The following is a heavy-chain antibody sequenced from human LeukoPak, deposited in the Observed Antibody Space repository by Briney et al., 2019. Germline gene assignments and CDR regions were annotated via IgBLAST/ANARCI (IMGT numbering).Heavy chain of an antibody. CDR3: ARDRGYYDSTAPSYYFDY. CDR1: GYTLTELS. Sequence: GASVKVSCKVSGYTLTELSMHWVRQAPGQGHERMGMINPNGGSTSYAQNFQGRVTLTSDTSTSIVYMEVSSLRSEDTAVYYCARDRGYYDSTAPSYYFDYWGQGTLVTVSS. J-gene: IGHJ4*02. V-gene: IGHV1-46*01. D-gene: IGHD3-22*01. CDR2: INPNGGST.